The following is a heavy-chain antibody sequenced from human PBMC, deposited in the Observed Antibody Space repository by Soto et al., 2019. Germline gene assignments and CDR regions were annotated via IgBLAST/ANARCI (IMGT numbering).Heavy chain of an antibody. CDR3: ARETGAPITTWASDY. D-gene: IGHD3-22*01. J-gene: IGHJ4*02. V-gene: IGHV3-21*02. CDR1: GFTFSSYN. CDR2: ISDSSTYI. Sequence: EVQLVESGGGLVKPGGSLRLSCAASGFTFSSYNMNWVRQAPGKGLEWVSSISDSSTYIYYGVSMKGRFTISRDNAKNSLYLQMNSLRAEDTAVYYCARETGAPITTWASDYWGQGTLVTVSS.